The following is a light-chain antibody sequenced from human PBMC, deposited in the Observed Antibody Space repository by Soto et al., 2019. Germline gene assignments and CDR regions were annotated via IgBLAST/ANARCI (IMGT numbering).Light chain of an antibody. CDR3: QHSYSTPWT. CDR2: AAS. V-gene: IGKV1-39*01. CDR1: QSISTY. J-gene: IGKJ1*01. Sequence: DIQMTQSPSSLSASVGDRVTITCRASQSISTYLNWYQQKPGKAPKVLIYAASSLQSGVPSGFSGSASGTDFTLTISSPQPEDFATYYCQHSYSTPWTFCQGTKVEVK.